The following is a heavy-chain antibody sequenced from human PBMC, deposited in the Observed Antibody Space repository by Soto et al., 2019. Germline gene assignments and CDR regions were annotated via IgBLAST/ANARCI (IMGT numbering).Heavy chain of an antibody. CDR3: ARHTTKGWFESYYYYGMDI. V-gene: IGHV1-18*01. J-gene: IGHJ6*02. CDR2: ISAYNGNT. CDR1: GYTFTSYG. D-gene: IGHD3-10*01. Sequence: VASVKVSCKASGYTFTSYGISWVRQAPGQGLEWMGWISAYNGNTNYAQKRQGRVTMSTDTSTSTAYMELRSLSSDDTAVYYCARHTTKGWFESYYYYGMDILGQGTTVTVSS.